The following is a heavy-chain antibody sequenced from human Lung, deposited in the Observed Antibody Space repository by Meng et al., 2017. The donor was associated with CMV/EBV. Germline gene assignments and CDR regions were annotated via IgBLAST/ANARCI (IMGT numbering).Heavy chain of an antibody. CDR1: GGSISSYY. Sequence: QVQLLESGPGLVKPSETLSLTCTVSGGSISSYYWSWIRQPPGKGLEWIGYIYYSGSTNYNPSLKSRVTISVDTSKNQFSLKLSSVTAADTAVYYCARVHYVVSWFDPWGQGTLVTVSS. CDR2: IYYSGST. CDR3: ARVHYVVSWFDP. V-gene: IGHV4-59*01. J-gene: IGHJ5*02. D-gene: IGHD2-2*01.